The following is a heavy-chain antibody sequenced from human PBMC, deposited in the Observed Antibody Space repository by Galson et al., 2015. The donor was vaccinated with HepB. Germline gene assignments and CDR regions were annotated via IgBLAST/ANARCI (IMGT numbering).Heavy chain of an antibody. D-gene: IGHD2-8*01. J-gene: IGHJ4*02. CDR3: ARNDTNGPFDH. CDR1: GGSLSTYY. Sequence: SETLSLTCTVSGGSLSTYYWSWIRQPPGKGLEWIGHIYYSGSTTYNPSLKSRVTISVDTSKNQFSLELDSVTTADTAIYFCARNDTNGPFDHWGQGTLVTVSS. V-gene: IGHV4-59*01. CDR2: IYYSGST.